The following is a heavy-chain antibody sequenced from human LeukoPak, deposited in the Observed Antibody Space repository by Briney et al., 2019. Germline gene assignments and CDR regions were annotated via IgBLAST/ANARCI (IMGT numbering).Heavy chain of an antibody. CDR1: GYTFTSYG. V-gene: IGHV1-18*01. CDR3: ARAIESGSYAFDY. CDR2: ISAYNGNT. J-gene: IGHJ4*02. Sequence: ASVKVSCKASGYTFTSYGISWVRQAPGQGLEWMGWISAYNGNTNYAQKLQGRVTMTTDTSTSTACMELRSLRSDDTAVYYCARAIESGSYAFDYWGQGTLVTVSS. D-gene: IGHD1-26*01.